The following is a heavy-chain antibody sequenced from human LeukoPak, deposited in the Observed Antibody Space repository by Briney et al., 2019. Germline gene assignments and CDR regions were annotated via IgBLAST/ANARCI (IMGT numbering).Heavy chain of an antibody. CDR2: IYYSGST. D-gene: IGHD2-2*01. CDR3: ARETLLYCSSTSCYWFDP. V-gene: IGHV4-30-4*08. Sequence: PSETLSLTCTVSGGSISSGDYYWSWIRQPTGKGLEWIGYIYYSGSTYYNPSLKSRVTISVDTSKNQFSLKLSSVTAADTAVYYCARETLLYCSSTSCYWFDPWGQGTLVTVSS. CDR1: GGSISSGDYY. J-gene: IGHJ5*02.